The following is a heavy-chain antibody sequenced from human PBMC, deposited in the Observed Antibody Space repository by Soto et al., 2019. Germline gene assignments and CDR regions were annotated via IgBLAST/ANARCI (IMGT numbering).Heavy chain of an antibody. V-gene: IGHV3-11*05. Sequence: GGSLRLSCAASGFTFSDYYMSWIRQAPGKGLEWVSYISRSSSYTNYADSVKGRFTISRDNAKNSLYLQMNSLRAEDTAVYYCARESLPVDLAMAPFDYWGQGT. CDR3: ARESLPVDLAMAPFDY. D-gene: IGHD5-18*01. J-gene: IGHJ4*02. CDR2: ISRSSSYT. CDR1: GFTFSDYY.